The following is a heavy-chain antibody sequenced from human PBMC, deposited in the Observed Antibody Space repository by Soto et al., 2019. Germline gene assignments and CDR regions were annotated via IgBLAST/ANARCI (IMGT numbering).Heavy chain of an antibody. V-gene: IGHV3-23*01. D-gene: IGHD2-2*02. CDR2: ISGSGGST. J-gene: IGHJ4*02. CDR1: GFTFSSYA. Sequence: GGSLRLSCAASGFTFSSYAMSWVRQAPGKGLEWVSAISGSGGSTYYADSVKGRFTISRDNSKNTLYLQMNSLRAEYTAVYYCAKDIAVVPAAIFDYWGQGTLVTVSS. CDR3: AKDIAVVPAAIFDY.